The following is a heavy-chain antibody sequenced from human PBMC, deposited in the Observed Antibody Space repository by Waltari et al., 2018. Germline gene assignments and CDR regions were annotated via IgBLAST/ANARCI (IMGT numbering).Heavy chain of an antibody. J-gene: IGHJ4*02. CDR2: ISWNSGSI. CDR3: AKGGGDSSGYYYMGLDY. CDR1: GFTFDDYA. D-gene: IGHD3-22*01. V-gene: IGHV3-9*03. Sequence: EVQLVESGGGLVQPGRSLRLSCAASGFTFDDYAMHWVRQAPGKGLEWVSGISWNSGSIGYADSVKGRFTISRDNAKNSLYLQMNSLRAEDMALYYCAKGGGDSSGYYYMGLDYWGQG.